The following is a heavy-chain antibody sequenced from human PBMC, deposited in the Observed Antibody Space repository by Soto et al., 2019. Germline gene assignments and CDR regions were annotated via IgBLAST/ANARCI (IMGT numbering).Heavy chain of an antibody. J-gene: IGHJ4*02. CDR2: VQNGGTT. CDR1: GASVNNRNYH. D-gene: IGHD3-10*01. CDR3: AVLLAGGGGDGN. V-gene: IGHV4-61*01. Sequence: QVQLQESGPGLVKPSETLSLTCTVSGASVNNRNYHWSWIRQPPGRGLEWIGQVQNGGTTEFDSPPLKGRLTFSIDASKNQFSLKLNSVTAADTAIYYCAVLLAGGGGDGNWGQGTLVTVSS.